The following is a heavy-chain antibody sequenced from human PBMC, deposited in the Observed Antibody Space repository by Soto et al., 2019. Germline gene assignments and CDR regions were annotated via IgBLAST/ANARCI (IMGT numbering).Heavy chain of an antibody. CDR3: ARVGVVAAMLNYYYYYGMDV. V-gene: IGHV5-51*01. Sequence: GESLKISCKGSGYSFTSYWIGWVRQMPGKGLEWMGIIYPGDSDTRYSPSFQGQATISADKSISTAYLQWSSLKASDTAMYYCARVGVVAAMLNYYYYYGMDVWGQGTTVTVSS. CDR1: GYSFTSYW. J-gene: IGHJ6*02. D-gene: IGHD2-15*01. CDR2: IYPGDSDT.